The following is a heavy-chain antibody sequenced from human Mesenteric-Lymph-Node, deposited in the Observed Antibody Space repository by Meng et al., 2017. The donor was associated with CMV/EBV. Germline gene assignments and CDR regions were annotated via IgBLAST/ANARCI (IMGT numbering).Heavy chain of an antibody. V-gene: IGHV4-59*08. Sequence: GSLRLSCTVSGGSFSNYYWSWIRQPPGRGLEWIGFIFHRGSTSYNPSLESRVSMTVDTSKNQFSLKLSSVTAADTAVYYCARHEVVYSNYRYYYYGMDVWGQGTTVTVSS. J-gene: IGHJ6*02. CDR2: IFHRGST. CDR1: GGSFSNYY. D-gene: IGHD4-11*01. CDR3: ARHEVVYSNYRYYYYGMDV.